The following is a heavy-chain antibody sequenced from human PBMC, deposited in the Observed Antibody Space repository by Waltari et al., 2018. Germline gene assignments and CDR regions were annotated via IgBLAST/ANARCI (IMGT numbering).Heavy chain of an antibody. CDR3: ARDLQHSSGWASEDFDY. D-gene: IGHD6-19*01. Sequence: PGKGLEWVSSISSSSSYIYYADSVKGRFTISRDNAKNSLYLQMNSLRAEDTAVYYCARDLQHSSGWASEDFDYWGQGTLVTVSS. V-gene: IGHV3-21*01. CDR2: ISSSSSYI. J-gene: IGHJ4*02.